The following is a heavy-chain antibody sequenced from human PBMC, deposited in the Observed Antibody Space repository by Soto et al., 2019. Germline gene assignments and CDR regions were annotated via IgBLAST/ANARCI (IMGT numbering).Heavy chain of an antibody. CDR3: ARTNYHFDL. J-gene: IGHJ4*02. Sequence: LSCAASGFTFSGYRMHWVRQAPGKGLVWVSRINSDGSSTDYADSVRGRFAISRDNAKNTLHLQMDSLRAEDTAVYYCARTNYHFDLWGQGTPVTVSS. CDR2: INSDGSST. V-gene: IGHV3-74*01. D-gene: IGHD3-10*01. CDR1: GFTFSGYR.